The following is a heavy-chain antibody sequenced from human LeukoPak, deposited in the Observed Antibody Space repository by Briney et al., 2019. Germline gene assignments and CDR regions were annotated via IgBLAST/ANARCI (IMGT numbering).Heavy chain of an antibody. CDR3: AXXXXXXXXVXDAFXI. CDR1: EFTFSNYW. V-gene: IGHV3-74*01. Sequence: GGSLRLSCVASEFTFSNYWMHWVRQAPGKGLVWVSRIDSDGSSTTYADSVKGRFTISRDNAKNTLYLQMNSLTAEDTAVYYCAXXXXXXXXVXDAFXIWGQGTMVXXS. J-gene: IGHJ3*02. CDR2: IDSDGSST. D-gene: IGHD3-3*01.